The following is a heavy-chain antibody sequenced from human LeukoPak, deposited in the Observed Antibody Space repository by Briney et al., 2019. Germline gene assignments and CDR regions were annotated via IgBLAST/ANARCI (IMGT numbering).Heavy chain of an antibody. CDR2: IYYSGSA. Sequence: SETLSLTCTVSGGSISSYYWSWIRQPPGKGLEWIGYIYYSGSANYNPSLKSRVTISVDTSKNQFSLKLSSVTAADTAVYYCARYDSSGYYLTFDYWGQGTLVTVSS. J-gene: IGHJ4*02. D-gene: IGHD3-22*01. CDR1: GGSISSYY. V-gene: IGHV4-59*01. CDR3: ARYDSSGYYLTFDY.